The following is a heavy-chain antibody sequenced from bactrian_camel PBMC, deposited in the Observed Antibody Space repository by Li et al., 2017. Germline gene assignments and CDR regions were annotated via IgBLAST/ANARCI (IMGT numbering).Heavy chain of an antibody. D-gene: IGHD4*01. CDR1: GFTTSIYA. V-gene: IGHV3S31*01. CDR3: GAEKPSGYYSGGRPICDFAY. CDR2: TSGIGRS. J-gene: IGHJ6*01. Sequence: VQLVESGGGLVQPGGSLTLSCAASGFTTSIYAMTWVRQVPGKALEWVATSGIGRSYYADSVQGRFTISRDDAKNTLYLQMTSLKPEDMAMYYCGAEKPSGYYSGGRPICDFAYWGQGTQVTVS.